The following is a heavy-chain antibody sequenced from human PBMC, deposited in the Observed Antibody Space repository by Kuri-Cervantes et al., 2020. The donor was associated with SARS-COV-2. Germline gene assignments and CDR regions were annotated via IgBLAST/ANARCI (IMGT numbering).Heavy chain of an antibody. CDR3: AKVETANLDY. Sequence: LSLTCAASGFTFEDYGLHWVRQTPGKGLEWVSGITWNSGSIAYAESVKGRFTISRDNSKNLLYLEMNSLRPEDTAVYYCAKVETANLDYWGQGTLVTVSS. CDR1: GFTFEDYG. CDR2: ITWNSGSI. J-gene: IGHJ4*02. D-gene: IGHD3-3*01. V-gene: IGHV3-9*01.